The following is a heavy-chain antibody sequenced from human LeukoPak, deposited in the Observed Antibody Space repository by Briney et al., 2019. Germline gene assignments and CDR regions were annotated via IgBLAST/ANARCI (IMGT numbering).Heavy chain of an antibody. CDR3: ARASSGWLEWFDP. Sequence: GASVKVSCKASGYTFTSYYMHWVRQAPGQGLEWMGIINPSGGSTSYAQKFQGRVTMTRDMSTSTVYMELSSLRSEDTAVYYCARASSGWLEWFDPWGQGTLVTVSS. J-gene: IGHJ5*02. D-gene: IGHD6-19*01. V-gene: IGHV1-46*01. CDR2: INPSGGST. CDR1: GYTFTSYY.